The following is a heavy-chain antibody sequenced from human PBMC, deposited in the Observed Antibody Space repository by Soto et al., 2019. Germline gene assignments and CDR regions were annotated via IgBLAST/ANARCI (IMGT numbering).Heavy chain of an antibody. J-gene: IGHJ4*02. D-gene: IGHD6-13*01. CDR2: MRPNSGTT. CDR3: ARGRGSTSWYYFDY. Sequence: ASVKVSCKTSGNTFTSDDMNWVRQAPGQGLEWMGWMRPNSGTTGYAGKFQGRVSMTRNTSISTAYMELSGLTSEDTAVYYCARGRGSTSWYYFDYWGQGTQVTVSS. V-gene: IGHV1-8*01. CDR1: GNTFTSDD.